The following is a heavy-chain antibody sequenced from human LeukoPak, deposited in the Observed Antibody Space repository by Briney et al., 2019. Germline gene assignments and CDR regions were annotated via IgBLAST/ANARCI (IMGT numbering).Heavy chain of an antibody. D-gene: IGHD4-11*01. CDR2: IYYSGST. J-gene: IGHJ6*03. CDR1: GGSISSYY. V-gene: IGHV4-59*12. Sequence: SETLSLTCTVSGGSISSYYWSWIRQPPGKGLEWIGYIYYSGSTNYNPSLKSRVTISVDTSKNQFSLKLSSVTAADTAVYYCARRFHSNYVYYYYYYMDVWGKGTTVTVSS. CDR3: ARRFHSNYVYYYYYYMDV.